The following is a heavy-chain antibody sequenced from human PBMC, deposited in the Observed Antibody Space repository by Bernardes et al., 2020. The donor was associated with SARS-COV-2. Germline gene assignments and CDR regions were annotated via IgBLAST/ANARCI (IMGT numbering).Heavy chain of an antibody. CDR2: INPHSGGT. J-gene: IGHJ6*02. V-gene: IGHV1-2*02. D-gene: IGHD3-22*01. CDR1: GYTFTGYY. CDR3: ALPPSNYDRYGMDV. Sequence: SVKVSCKASGYTFTGYYIHWVRQAPGQGLEWMGWINPHSGGTIYAQKFQGRVTMTRDTSISTAYMELSRLRSDDTAMYYCALPPSNYDRYGMDVWGQGTTVTVSS.